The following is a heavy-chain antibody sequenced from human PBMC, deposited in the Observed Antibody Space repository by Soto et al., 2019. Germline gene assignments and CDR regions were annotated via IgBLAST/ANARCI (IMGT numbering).Heavy chain of an antibody. CDR1: GYTFTSYA. CDR2: INAGNGNT. V-gene: IGHV1-3*01. Sequence: QVQLVQSGAEVKKPGASVKVSCKASGYTFTSYAMHWVRQAPGQRLEWIGWINAGNGNTKYSQKFQGRVTITRDTTSSTAYMERSSWRSEDTAVYYCARDLGGWPDYWGQGTLVTVSS. D-gene: IGHD2-15*01. J-gene: IGHJ4*02. CDR3: ARDLGGWPDY.